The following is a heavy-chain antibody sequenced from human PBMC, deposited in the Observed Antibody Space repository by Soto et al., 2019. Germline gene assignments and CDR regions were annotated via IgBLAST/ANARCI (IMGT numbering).Heavy chain of an antibody. CDR3: ARGDILIGSRNWFDP. J-gene: IGHJ5*02. CDR1: GGSFINHY. D-gene: IGHD3-9*01. Sequence: PSETLSLTCAVYGGSFINHYWSWIRQPPGKGLEWIGEINHIGITNYNPSLKSRVTLSIDTFKKQFSLKLSSVAAADTAVYYFARGDILIGSRNWFDPWGQGTLVTVSS. CDR2: INHIGIT. V-gene: IGHV4-34*01.